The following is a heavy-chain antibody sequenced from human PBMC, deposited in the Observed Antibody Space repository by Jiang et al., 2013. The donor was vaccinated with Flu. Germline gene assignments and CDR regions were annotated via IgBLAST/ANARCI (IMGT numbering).Heavy chain of an antibody. CDR1: GGTFSSYA. CDR2: IIPMFDTT. Sequence: VQLVESGAEVKKPGSSVKVSCKASGGTFSSYAISWVRQAPGQGLEWMGGIIPMFDTTNYAQKFQGRVTITADESTSTAYMELSSLRSEDTAVYYCARTWFSSGWDKYYLDYWGQGTLVTVSS. J-gene: IGHJ4*02. D-gene: IGHD3-22*01. V-gene: IGHV1-69*01. CDR3: ARTWFSSGWDKYYLDY.